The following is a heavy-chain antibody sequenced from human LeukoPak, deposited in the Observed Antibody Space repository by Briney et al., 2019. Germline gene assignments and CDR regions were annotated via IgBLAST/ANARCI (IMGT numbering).Heavy chain of an antibody. D-gene: IGHD2-15*01. CDR1: GGSISNYY. CDR2: INHSGST. Sequence: SETLSLTCTVSGGSISNYYWSWIRQPPGKGLEWIGEINHSGSTNYNPSLKSRVTISVDTSKNQFSLKLSSVTAADTAVYYCARESATTHYMDVWGKGTTVTISS. CDR3: ARESATTHYMDV. V-gene: IGHV4-34*01. J-gene: IGHJ6*03.